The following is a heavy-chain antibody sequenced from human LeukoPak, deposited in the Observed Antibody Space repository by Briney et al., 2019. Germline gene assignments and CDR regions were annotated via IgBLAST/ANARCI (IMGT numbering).Heavy chain of an antibody. D-gene: IGHD3-22*01. CDR2: INHSGST. CDR3: ARGKRGYYYDSSGYYPFGY. J-gene: IGHJ4*02. Sequence: KPSETLSLTCAVYGGSFSGYYWSWIRQPPGKGLEWIGEINHSGSTKYNPSLKSRVTISVDTSKNQFSLKLSSVTAADTAVYYCARGKRGYYYDSSGYYPFGYWGQGTLVTVSS. CDR1: GGSFSGYY. V-gene: IGHV4-34*01.